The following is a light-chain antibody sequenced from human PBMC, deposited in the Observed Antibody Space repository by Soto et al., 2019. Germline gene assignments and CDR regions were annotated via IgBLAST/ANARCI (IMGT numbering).Light chain of an antibody. CDR2: GNN. J-gene: IGLJ2*01. Sequence: QSVLTQTPSVSGAPGQRVTISCTGSSSNIGAGYDVHWYQQLPGTAPKLLIYGNNNRPSGVPDRCSGSKSGTSASLAITGLQADDEADYYCQSYDSSLSGSVFGGGTKLPVL. V-gene: IGLV1-40*01. CDR3: QSYDSSLSGSV. CDR1: SSNIGAGYD.